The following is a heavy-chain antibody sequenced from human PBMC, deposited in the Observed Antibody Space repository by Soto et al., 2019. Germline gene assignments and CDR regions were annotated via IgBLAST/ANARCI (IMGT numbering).Heavy chain of an antibody. CDR1: GYPFTGYY. J-gene: IGHJ6*02. V-gene: IGHV1-2*02. Sequence: ASVKVSCKASGYPFTGYYMHWVRQAPGQGLEWMGWINPNSGGTNYAQKFQGRVTMTRDTSISTAYMELSRLRSDDTAVYYCARDRVCIGEVVPAATSYYYYGMDVWGQGTTVTVSS. D-gene: IGHD2-2*01. CDR3: ARDRVCIGEVVPAATSYYYYGMDV. CDR2: INPNSGGT.